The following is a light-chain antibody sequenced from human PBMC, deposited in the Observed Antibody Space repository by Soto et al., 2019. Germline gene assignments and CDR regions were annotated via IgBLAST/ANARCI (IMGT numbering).Light chain of an antibody. Sequence: LSFSPGERATRSCRASQSVSSNLAWYQQKPGQAPRLLIYGASNRATGTPARFSGSGSGTEFTLTISSLQSEDFAVYYCQQYNNWPLTFGGGTKVDI. CDR3: QQYNNWPLT. J-gene: IGKJ4*01. CDR2: GAS. CDR1: QSVSSN. V-gene: IGKV3-15*01.